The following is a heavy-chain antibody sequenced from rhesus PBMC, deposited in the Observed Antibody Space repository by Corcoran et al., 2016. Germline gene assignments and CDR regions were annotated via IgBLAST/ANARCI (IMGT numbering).Heavy chain of an antibody. V-gene: IGHV4-80*01. Sequence: QVQLQESGPGLVKPSETLSLTCAVSGGSFSSFWWTWIRQSPGKGLEWVGEINGNRVNTTSTPTLTLRIPISKDASRSQFSLTLNSVTAADTAVYYCARCGLGTTDRLDVWSPGVLVTVSS. CDR3: ARCGLGTTDRLDV. CDR2: INGNRVNT. D-gene: IGHD1-14*01. CDR1: GGSFSSFW. J-gene: IGHJ5-1*01.